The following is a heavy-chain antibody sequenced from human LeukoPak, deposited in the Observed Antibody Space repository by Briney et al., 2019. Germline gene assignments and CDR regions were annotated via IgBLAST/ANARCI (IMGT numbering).Heavy chain of an antibody. CDR3: ARAAYCGGDCLYDAFDI. Sequence: KPSETLSLTCTVSGGSISSYYWSWIRQPAGKGLEWLGRIYTSGSTNYNPSLKSRVTMSVDTSKNQFSLKLSSVTAADTAVYYCARAAYCGGDCLYDAFDIWGQGTMATVSS. CDR1: GGSISSYY. V-gene: IGHV4-4*07. J-gene: IGHJ3*02. D-gene: IGHD2-21*02. CDR2: IYTSGST.